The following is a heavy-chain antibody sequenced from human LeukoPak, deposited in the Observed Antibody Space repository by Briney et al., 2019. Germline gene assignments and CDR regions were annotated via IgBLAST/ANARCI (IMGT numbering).Heavy chain of an antibody. D-gene: IGHD5-24*01. Sequence: GGSLRLSCAASGFTFSSYGMHWVSQAPGKGLEWVAVISYDGSNKYYADSVKGRFTISRDNSKNTLYLQMNSLRAEDTAVYYCAKEVRVGDGYNFHYYYYYGMDVWGQGTTVTVSS. V-gene: IGHV3-30*18. CDR2: ISYDGSNK. CDR3: AKEVRVGDGYNFHYYYYYGMDV. J-gene: IGHJ6*02. CDR1: GFTFSSYG.